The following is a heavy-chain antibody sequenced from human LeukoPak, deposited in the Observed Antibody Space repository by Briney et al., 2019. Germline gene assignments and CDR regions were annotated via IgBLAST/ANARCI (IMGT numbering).Heavy chain of an antibody. D-gene: IGHD3-22*01. V-gene: IGHV3-30*04. CDR1: GFTFSSYA. Sequence: GGSLRLSCAASGFTFSSYAMHWVRQAPGKGLEWVAVISYDGSNKHYADSVKGRFTISRDNSKNTLYLQMNSLRAEDTAVYYCARDRSSSVYDSSGYYLSYFDYWGQGTLVTVSS. CDR2: ISYDGSNK. CDR3: ARDRSSSVYDSSGYYLSYFDY. J-gene: IGHJ4*02.